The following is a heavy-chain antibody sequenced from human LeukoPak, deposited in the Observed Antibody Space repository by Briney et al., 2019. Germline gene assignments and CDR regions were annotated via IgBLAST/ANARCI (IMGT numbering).Heavy chain of an antibody. CDR3: ARDSGYGMTSFDY. Sequence: SVKVSCKASGGTFSSYAISWVRQAPGQGLEWMGGIIPIFGTANHAQKFQGRVTITADESTSTAYMELSSLRSEDTAVYYCARDSGYGMTSFDYWGQGTLVTVSS. CDR1: GGTFSSYA. V-gene: IGHV1-69*13. J-gene: IGHJ4*02. CDR2: IIPIFGTA. D-gene: IGHD5-12*01.